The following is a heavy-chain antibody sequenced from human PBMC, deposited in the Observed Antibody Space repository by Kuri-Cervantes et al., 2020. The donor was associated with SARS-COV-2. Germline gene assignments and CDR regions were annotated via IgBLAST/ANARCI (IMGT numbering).Heavy chain of an antibody. D-gene: IGHD5-24*01. V-gene: IGHV4-59*01. J-gene: IGHJ3*02. CDR3: ASQREMATIPDAFDI. CDR1: DGSISPYY. Sequence: SETLSLTCTVSDGSISPYYWGWIRQPPGKGLQWIGFVCYSGTTNYSPSLGSRVTMSVDTSKNKFSLNVSSVTAADTAVYYCASQREMATIPDAFDIWGQGTMVTVSS. CDR2: VCYSGTT.